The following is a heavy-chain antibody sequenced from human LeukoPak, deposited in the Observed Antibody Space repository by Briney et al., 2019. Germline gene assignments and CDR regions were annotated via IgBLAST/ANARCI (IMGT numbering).Heavy chain of an antibody. V-gene: IGHV3-33*01. Sequence: GRSLRLSCAGSRFTFGGYGMHWFRQTPGKGLEWVAVIAYDGSRAFYADSVKGRFTISRDNSKNTMSVQMDDLRAEDTAVYYCTRYNNDHFDYRGQGTLVTVSS. CDR1: RFTFGGYG. CDR3: TRYNNDHFDY. J-gene: IGHJ4*02. D-gene: IGHD1-14*01. CDR2: IAYDGSRA.